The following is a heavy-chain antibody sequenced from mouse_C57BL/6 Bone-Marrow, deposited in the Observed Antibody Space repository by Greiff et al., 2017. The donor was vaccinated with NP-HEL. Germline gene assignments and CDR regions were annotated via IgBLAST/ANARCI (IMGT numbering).Heavy chain of an antibody. Sequence: VQLQQSGPELVKPGASVKISCKASGYSFTSYYIHWVKQRPGQGLEWIGWIYPGSGNTKYNEKFKGKATLTADTSSSTAYMQLSSLTSEDSAVDYCARGYDYDWYCDVWGTGTTVTVSS. J-gene: IGHJ1*03. CDR1: GYSFTSYY. CDR3: ARGYDYDWYCDV. CDR2: IYPGSGNT. D-gene: IGHD2-4*01. V-gene: IGHV1-66*01.